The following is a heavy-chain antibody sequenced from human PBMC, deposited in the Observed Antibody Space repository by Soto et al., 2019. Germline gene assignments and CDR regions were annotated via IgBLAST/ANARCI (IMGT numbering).Heavy chain of an antibody. CDR2: IIPIFGTA. J-gene: IGHJ4*02. CDR1: GGPFSDYA. CDR3: ARGPLNYGDYVPRFAY. V-gene: IGHV1-69*14. Sequence: QVQLVQSGAEVKKPGSSVKVSCKASGGPFSDYAISWVRQAPGQGLEWMGGIIPIFGTANYAQKFQGRVTFTADKSTTTAYMELSSLKSEDTAVYFCARGPLNYGDYVPRFAYWGQGTLVTVSS. D-gene: IGHD4-17*01.